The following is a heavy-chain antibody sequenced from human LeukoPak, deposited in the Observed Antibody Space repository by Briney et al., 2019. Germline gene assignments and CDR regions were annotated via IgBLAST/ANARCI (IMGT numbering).Heavy chain of an antibody. Sequence: SETLSLTCTVSGGPISSYYWSWIRQPPGKGLEWIGYIYYSGSTNYNPSLKSRVTISVDTSKKQFSLKLSSVTAADTAVYYCAGNFYGSGNHNWFDPWGQGTLVTVSS. V-gene: IGHV4-59*08. CDR1: GGPISSYY. J-gene: IGHJ5*02. CDR2: IYYSGST. D-gene: IGHD3-10*01. CDR3: AGNFYGSGNHNWFDP.